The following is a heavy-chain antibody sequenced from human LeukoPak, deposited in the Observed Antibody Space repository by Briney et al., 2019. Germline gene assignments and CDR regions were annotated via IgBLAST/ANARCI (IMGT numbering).Heavy chain of an antibody. D-gene: IGHD6-6*01. CDR1: GGSISSSGSS. J-gene: IGHJ5*02. V-gene: IGHV4-39*07. CDR3: ARVMAARREDLNWFDP. CDR2: IYYSGNT. Sequence: PSETLSLTCTVSGGSISSSGSSWGWIRQPPGKGLEWIGSIYYSGNTYNPSLKSRVTISVDTSKNQFSLNLTSVNAADTAVYYCARVMAARREDLNWFDPWGQGTLVTVSS.